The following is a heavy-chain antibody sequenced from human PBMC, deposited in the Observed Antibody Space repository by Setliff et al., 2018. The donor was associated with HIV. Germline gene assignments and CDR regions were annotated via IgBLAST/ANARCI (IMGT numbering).Heavy chain of an antibody. CDR1: GGSIGGYH. CDR2: VSYSGST. V-gene: IGHV4-59*01. Sequence: SETLSLTCTVSGGSIGGYHWSWVRQPPGRGLEWIGYVSYSGSTSYNPSLYSRVTMSVDSSRDQFSLKLSSVTAADTAVYYCASSVEGYWGQGTLVTVSS. J-gene: IGHJ4*02. CDR3: ASSVEGY.